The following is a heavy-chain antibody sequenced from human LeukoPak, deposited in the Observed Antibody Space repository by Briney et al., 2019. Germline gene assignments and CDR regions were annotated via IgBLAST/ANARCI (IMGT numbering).Heavy chain of an antibody. Sequence: SETLSLTCTVSGGSISSSSYYWGWIRQPPGKGLEWIGSIYYSGSTYYNPSPKSRVTISVDTSKNQFSLKLSSVTAADTAVYYCARDLYYYDSSGSSWFDPWGQGALVTVSS. V-gene: IGHV4-39*07. D-gene: IGHD3-22*01. CDR1: GGSISSSSYY. J-gene: IGHJ5*02. CDR2: IYYSGST. CDR3: ARDLYYYDSSGSSWFDP.